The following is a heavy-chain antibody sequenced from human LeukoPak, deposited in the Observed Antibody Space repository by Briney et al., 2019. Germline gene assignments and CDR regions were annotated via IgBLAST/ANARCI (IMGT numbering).Heavy chain of an antibody. CDR1: GYTFTGYY. Sequence: ASVKVSCKASGYTFTGYYMHWVRQAPGQGLEWMGWINPNSGGTNYAQKFQGRVTMTRDTSISTAYMELSRLRSDDTAVYYCARDGRSTSCCNWFDPWGQGTLVTVSS. D-gene: IGHD2-2*01. V-gene: IGHV1-2*02. CDR2: INPNSGGT. J-gene: IGHJ5*02. CDR3: ARDGRSTSCCNWFDP.